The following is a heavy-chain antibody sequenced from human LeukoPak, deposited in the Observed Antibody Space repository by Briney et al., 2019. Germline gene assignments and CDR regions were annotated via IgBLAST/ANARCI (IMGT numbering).Heavy chain of an antibody. J-gene: IGHJ4*02. Sequence: ASVKVSCKASGYTFTSYYIHWVRQAPGQGLEWMGIINPSGGSTTYAQKYQGRVTMTRDTSTNTVSMELSSLRSEDTAVYYCARRAHDWSPIDYWGQGTLVTVSS. CDR2: INPSGGST. V-gene: IGHV1-46*01. CDR3: ARRAHDWSPIDY. D-gene: IGHD3-9*01. CDR1: GYTFTSYY.